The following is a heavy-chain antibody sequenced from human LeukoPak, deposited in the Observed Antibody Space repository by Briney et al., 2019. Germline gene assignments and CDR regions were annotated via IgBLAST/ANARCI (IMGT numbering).Heavy chain of an antibody. CDR3: ARDCGIVVVPAASPGALDY. CDR2: IDASGTTI. CDR1: GFTFSTYS. J-gene: IGHJ4*02. Sequence: GGSLRLSCAASGFTFSTYSMNWVRQAPGKGLEWVSYIDASGTTIYYADSVKGRFTISRDNAKNSLYLQMNSLRAEDTAVYYCARDCGIVVVPAASPGALDYWGQGTLVTVSS. V-gene: IGHV3-48*01. D-gene: IGHD2-2*01.